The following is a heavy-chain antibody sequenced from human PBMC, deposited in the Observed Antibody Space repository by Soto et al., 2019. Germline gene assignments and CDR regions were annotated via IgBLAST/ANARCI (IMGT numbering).Heavy chain of an antibody. CDR3: ARRSMTREPAARYYYALEV. CDR2: ISGDNGAT. Sequence: QVQLVQPGLEVKTPGASVKVSCQASGYSFSNYGITWVRQAPGQGLEWLGWISGDNGATNYAQTFQDRVTMTTDTSSGTGYMELRSLRFDDTAVYYWARRSMTREPAARYYYALEVWGQGTVLIVSS. CDR1: GYSFSNYG. J-gene: IGHJ6*02. V-gene: IGHV1-18*04. D-gene: IGHD3-16*01.